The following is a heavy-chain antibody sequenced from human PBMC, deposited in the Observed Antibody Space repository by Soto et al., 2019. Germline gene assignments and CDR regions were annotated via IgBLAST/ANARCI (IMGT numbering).Heavy chain of an antibody. Sequence: ETLSLTCTVSGGSISSYYWSWIQQPPGKGLEWIGYIYYSGSTNYNPSLKSRVTISVDTSKNQFSLKLSSVTAADTAVYYCARTAAGLGVWFDPWGQGTLVTVS. CDR3: ARTAAGLGVWFDP. CDR1: GGSISSYY. CDR2: IYYSGST. J-gene: IGHJ5*02. V-gene: IGHV4-59*01. D-gene: IGHD6-13*01.